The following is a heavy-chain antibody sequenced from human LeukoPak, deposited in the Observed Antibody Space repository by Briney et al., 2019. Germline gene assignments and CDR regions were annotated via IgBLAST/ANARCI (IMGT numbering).Heavy chain of an antibody. CDR1: GFTFSNYC. J-gene: IGHJ4*02. CDR3: VRDFRSADY. CDR2: ICPGGTIT. Sequence: GGSLRLSWTASGFTFSNYCMHWVRQTPGKGLIWVSRICPGGTITNYADSVKGRFTISRDDAKNMMFLQMNSLRADDTAVYYCVRDFRSADYWGQGILVTVSS. V-gene: IGHV3-74*01.